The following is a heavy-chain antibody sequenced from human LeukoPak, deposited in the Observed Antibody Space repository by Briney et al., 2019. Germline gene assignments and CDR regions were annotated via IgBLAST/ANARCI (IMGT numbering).Heavy chain of an antibody. CDR2: IIPIFGTA. Sequence: SVKVSCKASGGTFSSYAISWVRQAPGQGLEWMGGIIPIFGTANYAQKFQGRVTITADESTSTAYMELSSLRSEDTAVYYCARVGVGAKGYYYYYMDVWGKGTTVTVSS. CDR1: GGTFSSYA. J-gene: IGHJ6*03. D-gene: IGHD1-26*01. CDR3: ARVGVGAKGYYYYYMDV. V-gene: IGHV1-69*01.